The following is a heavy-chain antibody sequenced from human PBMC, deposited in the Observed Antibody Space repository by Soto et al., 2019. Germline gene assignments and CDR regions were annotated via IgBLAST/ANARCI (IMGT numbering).Heavy chain of an antibody. D-gene: IGHD3-10*01. Sequence: SETLSLTCTVSGGSISSSSYYWGWIRQPPGKGLEWIGSIYYSGSTYYNPSLKSRVTISVDTSKNQFSLKLSSVTAADTAVYYCAEVIPPGAYLYYYYGMDVWGQGTTVTVSS. CDR1: GGSISSSSYY. J-gene: IGHJ6*02. V-gene: IGHV4-39*01. CDR3: AEVIPPGAYLYYYYGMDV. CDR2: IYYSGST.